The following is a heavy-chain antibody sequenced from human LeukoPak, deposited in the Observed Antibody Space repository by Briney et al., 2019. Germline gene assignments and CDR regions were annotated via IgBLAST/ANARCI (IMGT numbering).Heavy chain of an antibody. CDR3: ARDDAPDGGFLDY. CDR1: GFTFRNYA. V-gene: IGHV3-23*01. J-gene: IGHJ4*02. CDR2: VDGGGST. D-gene: IGHD2/OR15-2a*01. Sequence: GGSLRLSCAAFGFTFRNYAMSWVRQAPGKALEWVSRVDGGGSTSYADSVKGRFSISRDISKSTLYLQMSSLRGEDTAVYYCARDDAPDGGFLDYWGQGTLVTVSS.